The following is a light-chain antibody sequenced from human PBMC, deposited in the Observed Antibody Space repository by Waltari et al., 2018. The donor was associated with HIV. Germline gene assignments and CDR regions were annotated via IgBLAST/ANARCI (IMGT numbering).Light chain of an antibody. CDR1: SGHSNYA. CDR2: INSDGSH. CDR3: QTWGTGIWV. J-gene: IGLJ3*02. V-gene: IGLV4-69*01. Sequence: QLVVTQSPSASASLGASVKLTCTLSSGHSNYAIALHQQQPEKGPRYLMKINSDGSHDKGDGIPDRFSGSSSGAERYLSISSLQSEDEADYYCQTWGTGIWVFGGGTKLTVL.